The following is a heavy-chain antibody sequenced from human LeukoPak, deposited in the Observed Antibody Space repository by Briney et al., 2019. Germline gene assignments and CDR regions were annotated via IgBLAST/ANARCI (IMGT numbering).Heavy chain of an antibody. V-gene: IGHV3-23*01. Sequence: TGGSLRLSCAASGFTFSSYAMSWVRQAPGKGLERVSAISGGGGSTYYADSVKGRFTISRDNSKNTPYLQMNSLRAEDTAVYYCAKDYGYCSGGSCYTAFDYWGQGTLVTVSS. J-gene: IGHJ4*02. CDR1: GFTFSSYA. D-gene: IGHD2-15*01. CDR3: AKDYGYCSGGSCYTAFDY. CDR2: ISGGGGST.